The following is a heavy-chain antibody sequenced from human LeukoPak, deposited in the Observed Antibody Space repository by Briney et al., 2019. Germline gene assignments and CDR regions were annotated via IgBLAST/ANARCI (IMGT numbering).Heavy chain of an antibody. D-gene: IGHD2-2*01. Sequence: SETLSLTCTVSGGSISSSSYYWGWIRQPPGKGLEWIGSIYYSGSTYYNPSLKSRVTISVDTSKNQFSLKLSSVTAADTAVYYCARDHWYTDIVVVPAAMNWFDPWGQGTLVTVFS. CDR1: GGSISSSSYY. J-gene: IGHJ5*02. CDR2: IYYSGST. V-gene: IGHV4-39*07. CDR3: ARDHWYTDIVVVPAAMNWFDP.